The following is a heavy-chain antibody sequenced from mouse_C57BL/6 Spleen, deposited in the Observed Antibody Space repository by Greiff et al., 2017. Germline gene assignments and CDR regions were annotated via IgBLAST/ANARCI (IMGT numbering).Heavy chain of an antibody. CDR1: GFNIKDYY. V-gene: IGHV14-1*01. D-gene: IGHD2-10*02. CDR3: STGYGNYVSFAY. J-gene: IGHJ3*01. CDR2: IDPEDGDT. Sequence: VQLQQSGAELVRPGASVKLSCTASGFNIKDYYMHWVKQRPEQGLEWIGRIDPEDGDTEYAPKFQGKATLTADTSSNTAYLQHSSLTSADTAVYYCSTGYGNYVSFAYWGQGTLVTVSA.